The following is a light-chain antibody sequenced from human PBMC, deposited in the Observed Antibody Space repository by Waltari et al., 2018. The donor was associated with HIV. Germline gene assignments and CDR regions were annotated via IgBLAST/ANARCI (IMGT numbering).Light chain of an antibody. J-gene: IGLJ2*01. V-gene: IGLV2-23*01. CDR1: SSDVGRYNL. CDR2: EGS. Sequence: QSALTQPASVSGSPGQSITISCTGTSSDVGRYNLVSWYQQHPGKAPKLMIYEGSKRPSGVSNRFSGSKSGNTASLTISGLQAEYEADYYCCSYAGSSNVVFGGGTKLTVL. CDR3: CSYAGSSNVV.